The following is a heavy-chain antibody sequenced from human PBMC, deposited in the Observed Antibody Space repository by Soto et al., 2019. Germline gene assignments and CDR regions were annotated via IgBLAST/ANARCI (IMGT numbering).Heavy chain of an antibody. CDR1: GGSISSYY. J-gene: IGHJ4*02. V-gene: IGHV4-59*08. Sequence: SETLSLTCTVSGGSISSYYWSWIRQPPGKGLEWIGYIYYSGSTNYNPSLKSRVTISVDTSKNQFSLKLSSVTAADTAVYYCASLSYCSGGSCYSGPIDYWGQGTLVTVS. CDR2: IYYSGST. D-gene: IGHD2-15*01. CDR3: ASLSYCSGGSCYSGPIDY.